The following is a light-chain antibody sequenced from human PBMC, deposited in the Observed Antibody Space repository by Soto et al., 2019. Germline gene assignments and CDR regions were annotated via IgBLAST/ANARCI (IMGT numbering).Light chain of an antibody. CDR2: GAF. V-gene: IGKV3-15*01. CDR3: QQYNDWPLT. Sequence: EIVMTQSPATLSVSPGERATLSCRASQSVSSNLAWYQQKPGQAPSLLIYGAFTRATGIPARFSGTGSGTEFTLTISSLQSEDSALYYCQQYNDWPLTFGQGTKVDIK. J-gene: IGKJ1*01. CDR1: QSVSSN.